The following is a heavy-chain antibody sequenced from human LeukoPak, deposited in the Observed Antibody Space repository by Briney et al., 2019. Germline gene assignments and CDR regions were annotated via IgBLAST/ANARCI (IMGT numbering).Heavy chain of an antibody. CDR3: ARYAAPGSNLYFDC. Sequence: SETLSLTCTVSGGSISSYYWGWIRQPAGKGLEWIGRISSSGSTNYNPSLKGRVTMSVDTSKNQFSLELTSVTAADTAVYYCARYAAPGSNLYFDCWGQGTLVTVSS. CDR2: ISSSGST. V-gene: IGHV4-4*07. D-gene: IGHD6-25*01. J-gene: IGHJ4*02. CDR1: GGSISSYY.